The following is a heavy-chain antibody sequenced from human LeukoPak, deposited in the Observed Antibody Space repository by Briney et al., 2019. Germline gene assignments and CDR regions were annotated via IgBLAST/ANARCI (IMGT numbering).Heavy chain of an antibody. Sequence: GGSLRLSCAASGFTFSSYWMSWVRQAPGKGLEWVANIKQDGSEKYYVDSVKGRFTISRDNAKNSLYLQMNSLRAEDTAVYYCAKDVYSSSSSFDYWGQGTLVIVSS. CDR1: GFTFSSYW. CDR2: IKQDGSEK. J-gene: IGHJ4*02. V-gene: IGHV3-7*01. CDR3: AKDVYSSSSSFDY. D-gene: IGHD6-6*01.